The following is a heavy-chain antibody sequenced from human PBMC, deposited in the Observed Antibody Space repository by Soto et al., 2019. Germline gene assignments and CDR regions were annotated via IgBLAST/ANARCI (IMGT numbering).Heavy chain of an antibody. CDR1: GDSITSGGYY. V-gene: IGHV4-31*03. Sequence: QVQLRESGPGLVKPSQALSLVCSVSGDSITSGGYYWTWLRQRPGKGLEWIGYIYFTGSAYYNPSLKSRMPMSVDTSKNQFSLRLSSVTAADTAFYYCARERVLRSGWFDPWGQGTLVTVSS. D-gene: IGHD1-26*01. CDR3: ARERVLRSGWFDP. J-gene: IGHJ5*02. CDR2: IYFTGSA.